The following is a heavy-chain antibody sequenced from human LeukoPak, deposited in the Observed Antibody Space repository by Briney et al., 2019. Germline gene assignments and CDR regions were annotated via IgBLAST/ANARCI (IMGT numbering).Heavy chain of an antibody. CDR3: ARDFGRYYFDY. V-gene: IGHV3-21*01. D-gene: IGHD3-10*01. CDR1: GFTFSNYS. CDR2: ITRSSSYI. Sequence: GGSLRLSCAVSGFTFSNYSMNWVRQAPGKGLEWVSSITRSSSYIYYADSVKGRFTISRDNAKNSLYLQMNSLRAEDTAVYYCARDFGRYYFDYWGQGTLVTVSS. J-gene: IGHJ4*02.